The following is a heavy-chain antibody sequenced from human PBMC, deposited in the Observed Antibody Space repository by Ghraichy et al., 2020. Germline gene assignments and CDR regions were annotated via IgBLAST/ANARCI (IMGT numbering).Heavy chain of an antibody. D-gene: IGHD3-10*01. Sequence: GGSLRLSCAASGFTFSSYAMSWVRQAPGKGLEWVSAISGSGGSTYYADSVKGRFTISRDNSKNTLYLQMNSLRAEDTAVYYCAKHYYGSGSYYVEVNYYYGMDVWGQGTTVTVSS. J-gene: IGHJ6*02. CDR3: AKHYYGSGSYYVEVNYYYGMDV. CDR1: GFTFSSYA. V-gene: IGHV3-23*01. CDR2: ISGSGGST.